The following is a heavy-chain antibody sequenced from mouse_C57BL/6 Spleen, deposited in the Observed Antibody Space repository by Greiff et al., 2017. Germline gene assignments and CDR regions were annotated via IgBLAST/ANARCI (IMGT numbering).Heavy chain of an antibody. CDR1: GFTFTDYY. CDR3: SRLQTGTWCAY. D-gene: IGHD4-1*01. V-gene: IGHV7-3*01. CDR2: IRNKATGYTT. Sequence: EVMLVESGGGLVQPGGSLSLSCAASGFTFTDYYMSWVRQPPGKALEWLGFIRNKATGYTTEYSASVKGRFTISRDNAQSILYLQMNALRAEDIATYDCSRLQTGTWCAYWCQGTLVTVSA. J-gene: IGHJ3*01.